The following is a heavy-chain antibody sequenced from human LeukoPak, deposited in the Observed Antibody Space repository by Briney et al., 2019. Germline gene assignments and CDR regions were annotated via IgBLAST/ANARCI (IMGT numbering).Heavy chain of an antibody. V-gene: IGHV4-39*01. J-gene: IGHJ4*02. CDR3: VSPRGFSYGYFDY. CDR2: IYYSKNT. CDR1: GGSISSSSAY. Sequence: KPSETLSLTCTVSGGSISSSSAYWGWIRQPPGKGLEWIGSIYYSKNTYYNPSLKSRVTISADTHNNQFSLTLGSVSATDTAVYYCVSPRGFSYGYFDYWGQGTLVTVSS. D-gene: IGHD5-18*01.